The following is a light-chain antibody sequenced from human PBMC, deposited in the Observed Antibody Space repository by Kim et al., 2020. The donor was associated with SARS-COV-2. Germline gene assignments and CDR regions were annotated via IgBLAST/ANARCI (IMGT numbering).Light chain of an antibody. CDR2: AAS. V-gene: IGKV1D-16*01. CDR1: QDINIW. J-gene: IGKJ5*01. CDR3: QQYVSYPNT. Sequence: ASVGERVTITCRASQDINIWFAWYQQRPGKAPKSLIYAASNLQTGVPGRVSGRGSGTEFSLTIRGLQPEEFATYNCQQYVSYPNTFGEGTRLGIK.